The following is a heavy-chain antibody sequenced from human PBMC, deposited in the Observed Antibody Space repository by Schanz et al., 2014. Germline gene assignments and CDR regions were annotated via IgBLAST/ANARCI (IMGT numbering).Heavy chain of an antibody. V-gene: IGHV3-64*04. J-gene: IGHJ4*02. CDR1: GFTFSTFA. CDR3: AKDLDANYFDY. Sequence: VQLVESGGDLVQPGGSLRLSCSASGFTFSTFAMHWVRQAPGKGLEWVSTIGTSGGTNYAESVKGRFTISRDNSKNTLYLQMNGLRGEDTAVYYCAKDLDANYFDYWGQGILVTVSS. D-gene: IGHD1-1*01. CDR2: IGTSGGT.